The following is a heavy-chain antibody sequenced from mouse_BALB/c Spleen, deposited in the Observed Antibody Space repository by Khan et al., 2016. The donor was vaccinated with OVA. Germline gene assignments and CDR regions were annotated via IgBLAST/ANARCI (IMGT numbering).Heavy chain of an antibody. Sequence: EVKLEESGPGLVKPSQSLSLTCTVTGYSITSDYAWNWIRQFPGNKLEWMGYISYSGSTSYNPSLKSRISITRDTSKNQFFLQLNSVTTEDTATYYCARSYGNYLDYWGQGTILTVSS. CDR3: ARSYGNYLDY. V-gene: IGHV3-2*02. D-gene: IGHD2-1*01. CDR2: ISYSGST. J-gene: IGHJ2*01. CDR1: GYSITSDYA.